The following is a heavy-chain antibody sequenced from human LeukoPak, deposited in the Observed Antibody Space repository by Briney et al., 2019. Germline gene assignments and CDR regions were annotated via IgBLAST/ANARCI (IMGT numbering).Heavy chain of an antibody. D-gene: IGHD3-9*01. Sequence: GRSLRLSCAASGFTFSSYAMHWVRQAPGKGLEWVAVISYDGSNKYYADSVKGRFTISRDNSKNTLYLQMNSLRAEDTAVYYCARDALPAGMRYYDFLTGYPGYWGQGTLVTVSS. J-gene: IGHJ4*02. CDR2: ISYDGSNK. CDR1: GFTFSSYA. V-gene: IGHV3-30-3*01. CDR3: ARDALPAGMRYYDFLTGYPGY.